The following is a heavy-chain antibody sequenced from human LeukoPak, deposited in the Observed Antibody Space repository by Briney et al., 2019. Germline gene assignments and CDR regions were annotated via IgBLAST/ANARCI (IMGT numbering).Heavy chain of an antibody. CDR1: GYSFNSYW. V-gene: IGHV5-51*01. D-gene: IGHD6-19*01. CDR2: IYPGDSDT. CDR3: ARRSAVAGRFNDFDY. Sequence: GESLKISCKGSGYSFNSYWIGWVRQMPGKGLEWMGIIYPGDSDTRYSPSFQGQVTISADKSISTTYLQWSSLKASDTAMYYCARRSAVAGRFNDFDYWGQGTLVTVSS. J-gene: IGHJ4*02.